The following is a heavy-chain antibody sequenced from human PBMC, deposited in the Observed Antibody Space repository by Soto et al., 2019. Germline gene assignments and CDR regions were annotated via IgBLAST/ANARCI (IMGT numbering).Heavy chain of an antibody. V-gene: IGHV3-30-3*01. CDR2: ISYDGSNK. CDR3: AILAVATEDYYYYGIDV. J-gene: IGHJ6*02. CDR1: GFTFSSYA. D-gene: IGHD6-19*01. Sequence: GGSLRLSCAASGFTFSSYAMHWVRQAPGKGLEWVAVISYDGSNKYYADSVKGRFTISRDNSKNTLYLQMNSLRAEDTAVYYCAILAVATEDYYYYGIDVWGQGTTVTVSS.